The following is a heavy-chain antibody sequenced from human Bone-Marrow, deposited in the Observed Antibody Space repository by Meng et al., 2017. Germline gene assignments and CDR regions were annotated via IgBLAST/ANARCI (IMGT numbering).Heavy chain of an antibody. CDR3: AADQRPLLAAARYYYYGMDV. Sequence: SVTVSCKASGCTFSSYALSWVRQAPGQGLEWMGGIIPIFGTANYAQQFQGRVTITADESTSTAYMELSSLRSEDTAVYYCAADQRPLLAAARYYYYGMDVWGQGTTVTVSS. D-gene: IGHD6-25*01. CDR2: IIPIFGTA. J-gene: IGHJ6*02. CDR1: GCTFSSYA. V-gene: IGHV1-69*13.